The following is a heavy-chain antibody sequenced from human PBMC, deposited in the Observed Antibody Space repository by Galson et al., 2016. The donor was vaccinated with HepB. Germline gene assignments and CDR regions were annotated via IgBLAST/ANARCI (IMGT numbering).Heavy chain of an antibody. V-gene: IGHV3-21*04. J-gene: IGHJ4*02. D-gene: IGHD3-22*01. CDR2: ISSSSSYI. Sequence: SLRLSCAASGFTFSSYSMNWVRQAPGKGLEWVSSISSSSSYIYYADSVKGRFTISRDNAKNSLYLQMNSLRAEDTAVYYCARVGGTSYENSAYLPHWGQGTLVTVSS. CDR3: ARVGGTSYENSAYLPH. CDR1: GFTFSSYS.